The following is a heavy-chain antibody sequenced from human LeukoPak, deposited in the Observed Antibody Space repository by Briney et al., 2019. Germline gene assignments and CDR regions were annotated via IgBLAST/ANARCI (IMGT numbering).Heavy chain of an antibody. V-gene: IGHV4-34*01. D-gene: IGHD2-15*01. CDR3: ARYIVVVVAANAEWFDP. CDR2: INHSGST. J-gene: IGHJ5*02. CDR1: GGSFSGYY. Sequence: KATETLSLTCAVYGGSFSGYYWSCIRQPPGKGLEWIGEINHSGSTNYNPSLKSRVTISVDTSKNQFSLKLSSVTAADTAVYYCARYIVVVVAANAEWFDPWGQGTLVTVSS.